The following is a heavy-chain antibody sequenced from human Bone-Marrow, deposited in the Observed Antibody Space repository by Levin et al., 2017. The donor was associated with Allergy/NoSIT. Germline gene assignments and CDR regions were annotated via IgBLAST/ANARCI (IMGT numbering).Heavy chain of an antibody. V-gene: IGHV3-33*01. CDR1: GFTFSSYG. J-gene: IGHJ6*02. CDR2: IWYDGSNK. CDR3: ARAGLLYYYYGMDA. Sequence: GGSLRLSCAASGFTFSSYGMHWVRQAPGKGLEWVAVIWYDGSNKYYADSVKGRFTISRDNSKNTLYLQMNSLRAEDTAVYYCARAGLLYYYYGMDAWGQGTTVTVSS. D-gene: IGHD2-15*01.